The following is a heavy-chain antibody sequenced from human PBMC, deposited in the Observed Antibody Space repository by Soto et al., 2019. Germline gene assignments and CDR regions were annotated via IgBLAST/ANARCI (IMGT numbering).Heavy chain of an antibody. CDR1: GFTFSSYW. Sequence: HPGGSLRLSCAASGFTFSSYWMSWVRQAPGKGLEWVANIKQDGSEKYYVDSVKGRFTISRDNAKNSLYLQMNSLRAEDTAVYYCARDDSGRYYYYMDVWGKGTTVTVSS. V-gene: IGHV3-7*01. CDR2: IKQDGSEK. D-gene: IGHD6-19*01. CDR3: ARDDSGRYYYYMDV. J-gene: IGHJ6*03.